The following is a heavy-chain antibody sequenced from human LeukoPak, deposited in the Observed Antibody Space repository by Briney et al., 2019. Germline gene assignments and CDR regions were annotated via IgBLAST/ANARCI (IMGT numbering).Heavy chain of an antibody. J-gene: IGHJ4*02. CDR2: IYSGGST. D-gene: IGHD1-1*01. Sequence: PGGSLRLSCAASGFTVSSNYMSWVRQAPGKGLEWVSVIYSGGSTYYADSVKGRFTISRDNSKNTLYLQMNSLRAEDTAVYYRARCHNWNDCYFDYWGQGTLVTVSS. CDR3: ARCHNWNDCYFDY. CDR1: GFTVSSNY. V-gene: IGHV3-66*01.